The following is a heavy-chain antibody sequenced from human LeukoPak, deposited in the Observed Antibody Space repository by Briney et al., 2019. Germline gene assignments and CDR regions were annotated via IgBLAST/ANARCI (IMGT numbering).Heavy chain of an antibody. CDR1: GGSFSGYY. CDR3: ARVGDSGGFDP. J-gene: IGHJ5*02. CDR2: INHSGST. D-gene: IGHD2-21*01. V-gene: IGHV4-34*01. Sequence: KPSETLSLTCAVYGGSFSGYYWSWIRQPPGKGLEWIGEINHSGSTNYNPALKSRVTISVDTSKNKFSLKLSSVTAEDTAVYYCARVGDSGGFDPWGQGTLVTVSS.